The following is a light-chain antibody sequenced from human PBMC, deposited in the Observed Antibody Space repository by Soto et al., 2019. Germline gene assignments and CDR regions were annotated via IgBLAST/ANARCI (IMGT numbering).Light chain of an antibody. J-gene: IGLJ2*01. Sequence: SYELTQPPSVSVAPGQTAIITCGGDNLQTKNVHWYQQRPGQAPVLVIYDDKKRPSGIPERFSGSSSGNLATLTLIRVESRDEADYYCQVWDTNSGAVFGGGTKVTV. CDR2: DDK. CDR1: NLQTKN. V-gene: IGLV3-21*02. CDR3: QVWDTNSGAV.